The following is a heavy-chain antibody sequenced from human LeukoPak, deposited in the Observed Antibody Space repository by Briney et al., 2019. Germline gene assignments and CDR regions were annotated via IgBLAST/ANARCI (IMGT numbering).Heavy chain of an antibody. D-gene: IGHD5-24*01. CDR3: ARGHRRIWLQPDAFDI. CDR2: IYYSGRT. CDR1: GRSISSYY. V-gene: IGHV4-59*01. Sequence: SETMSLTCTVSGRSISSYYWSWIRQPPGKGREWIGYIYYSGRTIYNPSLKSRVTISVDTSKNQFSLKLSPVTAADTAVYYCARGHRRIWLQPDAFDIWGQGTMVTVSS. J-gene: IGHJ3*02.